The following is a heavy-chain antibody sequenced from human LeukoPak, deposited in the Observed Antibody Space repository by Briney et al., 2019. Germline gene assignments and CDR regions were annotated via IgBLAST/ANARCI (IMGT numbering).Heavy chain of an antibody. CDR3: ARVKGAAAGLKHGYFDY. CDR2: INPNSGGT. D-gene: IGHD6-13*01. V-gene: IGHV1-2*06. J-gene: IGHJ4*02. Sequence: SVKVSCKASGGTFSSYAISWVRQAPGQGLEWMGRINPNSGGTNYAQKFQGRVTMTRDTSISTAYMELSRLRSDDTAVYYCARVKGAAAGLKHGYFDYWGQGTLVTVSS. CDR1: GGTFSSYA.